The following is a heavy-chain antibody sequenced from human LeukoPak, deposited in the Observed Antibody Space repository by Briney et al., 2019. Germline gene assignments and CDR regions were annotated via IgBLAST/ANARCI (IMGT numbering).Heavy chain of an antibody. D-gene: IGHD3-3*02. CDR3: AKDPRVAFRPTQVVFHI. CDR1: GFTFSSYA. V-gene: IGHV3-23*01. J-gene: IGHJ3*02. CDR2: ISGSGGST. Sequence: GGSLRLSCGASGFTFSSYAMSWVRQAPGKGLEWVSAISGSGGSTYYADSVKGRFTISRYNSKNTLYLQMNSLRAEDTAVYYCAKDPRVAFRPTQVVFHIWGQGTMVTVSS.